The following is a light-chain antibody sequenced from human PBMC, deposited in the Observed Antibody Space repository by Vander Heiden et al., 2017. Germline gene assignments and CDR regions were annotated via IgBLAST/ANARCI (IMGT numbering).Light chain of an antibody. CDR3: AAWDDSLNAHYV. J-gene: IGLJ1*01. Sequence: QSVLTQPPPASGTPGQRVTISCSGSTSNIGSNAVNWYQQLPGTPPKLLIYTDNQRPSGVPDRFSGSKSGTSASLAISGLQSEDEADYYCAAWDDSLNAHYVFGTGTKVTVL. V-gene: IGLV1-44*01. CDR2: TDN. CDR1: TSNIGSNA.